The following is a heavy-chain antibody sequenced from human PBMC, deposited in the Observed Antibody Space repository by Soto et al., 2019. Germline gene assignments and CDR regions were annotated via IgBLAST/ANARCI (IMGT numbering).Heavy chain of an antibody. J-gene: IGHJ6*01. V-gene: IGHV3-21*01. D-gene: IGHD6-13*01. CDR1: RLNFLAYR. Sequence: LRLACADSRLNFLAYRMNWVRHAAAKGLEWVSSISSSSSYIYYADSVKGRFTISRDNAKNSLYLQMNSLSAEDTAVYYCAGDRHIAAAGAIYYYYGMDVWGQGTTVTVSS. CDR2: ISSSSSYI. CDR3: AGDRHIAAAGAIYYYYGMDV.